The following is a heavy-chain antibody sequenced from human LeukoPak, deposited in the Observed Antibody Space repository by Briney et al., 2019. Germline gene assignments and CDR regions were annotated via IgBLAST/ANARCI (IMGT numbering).Heavy chain of an antibody. D-gene: IGHD3-16*01. CDR1: GGSISSYY. Sequence: SETLSLTCTVSGGSISSYYWSWIRQPPGKGLEWVGYIYYSGSTNYNPSLTSRVTISVDTSKNQFSLKLSSVTAADTAVYYCARAPGIMSGKWRFDYWGQGTLVTVSS. V-gene: IGHV4-59*01. J-gene: IGHJ4*02. CDR2: IYYSGST. CDR3: ARAPGIMSGKWRFDY.